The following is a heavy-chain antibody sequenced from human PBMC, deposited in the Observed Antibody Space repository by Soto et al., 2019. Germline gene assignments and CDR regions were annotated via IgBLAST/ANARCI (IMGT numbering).Heavy chain of an antibody. CDR1: GYTFTSYG. CDR2: ISAYNGNA. J-gene: IGHJ6*03. D-gene: IGHD6-6*01. Sequence: GASVKVSCKASGYTFTSYGISWVRQAPGQGLEWMGWISAYNGNANYAQKLQGRVTMTTDTSTSTAYMELRSLRSDDTAVYYCARGGRIAAQLYYYYYYMDVWGKGTTVTVSS. V-gene: IGHV1-18*01. CDR3: ARGGRIAAQLYYYYYYMDV.